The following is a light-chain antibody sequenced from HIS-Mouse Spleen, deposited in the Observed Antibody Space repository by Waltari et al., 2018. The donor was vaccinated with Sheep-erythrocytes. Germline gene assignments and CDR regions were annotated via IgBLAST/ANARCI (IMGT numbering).Light chain of an antibody. V-gene: IGLV2-11*01. J-gene: IGLJ1*01. CDR2: DVS. CDR1: SSDVGGFNY. Sequence: QSALTQPRSVSGSPGQSFTISCTVTSSDVGGFNYVSWYQQPPGKTPKLMIYDVSKRPSGVPDRFSGSKSGNTASLTISGLQAEDEADYYCCSYAGSYTYVFGTGTKVTVL. CDR3: CSYAGSYTYV.